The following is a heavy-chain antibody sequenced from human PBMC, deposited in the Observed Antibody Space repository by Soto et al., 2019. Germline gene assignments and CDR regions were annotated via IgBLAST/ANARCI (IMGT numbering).Heavy chain of an antibody. CDR2: ISSSSTYI. Sequence: PGGALRLSFAASGFAFSGYNLNLVRPAPGKGVEWVSSISSSSTYIYYADSVKGRFTISRDNAKNSLYLQMSSLRAEDTAVYYCAREYCSSTNCFSHLFDLWGQGTLVTVSS. CDR3: AREYCSSTNCFSHLFDL. CDR1: GFAFSGYN. J-gene: IGHJ5*02. D-gene: IGHD2-2*01. V-gene: IGHV3-21*01.